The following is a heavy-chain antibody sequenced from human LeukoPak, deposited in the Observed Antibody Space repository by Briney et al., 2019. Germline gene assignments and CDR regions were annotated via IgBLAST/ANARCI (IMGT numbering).Heavy chain of an antibody. V-gene: IGHV1-8*01. J-gene: IGHJ5*02. D-gene: IGHD2-15*01. CDR3: AAGYCSGGSCYPGRVFDP. Sequence: GASVKVSCKASGYTFTSYDINWVRQATGQGLEWMGWMNPNSGNTGYVRKLQGRVTMTRNTSISTAYMELSSLRSEDTAVYYCAAGYCSGGSCYPGRVFDPWGQGTLVTVSS. CDR1: GYTFTSYD. CDR2: MNPNSGNT.